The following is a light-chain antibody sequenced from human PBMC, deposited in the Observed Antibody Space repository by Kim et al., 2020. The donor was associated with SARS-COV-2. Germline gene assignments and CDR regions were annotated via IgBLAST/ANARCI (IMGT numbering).Light chain of an antibody. Sequence: CSYVANRVTFPGRVSQGISTFLAWFQQKPGKVPMRLIYGASSLQSGVPTRFSGSGSGTEFTLTISSLQPEDFATYYCLQHKSSPYTFGQGTKLEI. J-gene: IGKJ2*01. CDR2: GAS. CDR3: LQHKSSPYT. V-gene: IGKV1-17*03. CDR1: QGISTF.